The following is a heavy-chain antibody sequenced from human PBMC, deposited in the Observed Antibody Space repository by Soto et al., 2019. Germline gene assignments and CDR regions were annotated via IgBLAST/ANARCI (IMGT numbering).Heavy chain of an antibody. D-gene: IGHD1-26*01. CDR3: AKLRVLGWEVQESDY. J-gene: IGHJ4*02. V-gene: IGHV3-30*18. Sequence: QVHLVESGGGVVQPGRSLRLSCAASGFTFSSHGMHWIRQAPGKGLEWVAVIPYDGSHQYYADSVKGRFSISRDNSKKPPVPQMNRPEAEETAGYYCAKLRVLGWEVQESDYWGQGTLVSVSS. CDR2: IPYDGSHQ. CDR1: GFTFSSHG.